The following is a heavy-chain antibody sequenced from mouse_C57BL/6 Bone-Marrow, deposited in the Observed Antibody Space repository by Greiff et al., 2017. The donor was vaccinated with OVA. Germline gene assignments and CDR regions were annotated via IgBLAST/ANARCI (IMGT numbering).Heavy chain of an antibody. CDR2: INPSSGYT. CDR3: ARSDYYGSSLWYFDV. D-gene: IGHD1-1*01. CDR1: GYTFTSYT. J-gene: IGHJ1*03. V-gene: IGHV1-4*01. Sequence: QVQLKQSGAELARPGASVKMSCKASGYTFTSYTMHWVKQRPGQGLEWIGYINPSSGYTKYNQKFKDKATLTADKSSITAYMQLSSLTSEDSAVYYCARSDYYGSSLWYFDVWGTGTTVTVSS.